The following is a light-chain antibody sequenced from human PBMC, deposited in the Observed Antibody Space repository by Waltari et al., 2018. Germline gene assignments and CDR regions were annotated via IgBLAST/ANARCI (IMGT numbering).Light chain of an antibody. V-gene: IGKV3-15*01. CDR2: GAS. J-gene: IGKJ1*01. CDR3: QQSSNWPRT. CDR1: QSVSSN. Sequence: EIVMTQSPATLSVSPGGRATLSCRASQSVSSNLAWYQQKPGQAPRILIYGASTRATGIPARFSGSWSGTEFTLTISSLQSEDFAVYYCQQSSNWPRTFGQGTKVEIK.